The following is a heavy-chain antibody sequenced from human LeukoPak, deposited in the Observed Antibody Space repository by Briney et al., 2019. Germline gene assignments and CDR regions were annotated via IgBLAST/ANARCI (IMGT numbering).Heavy chain of an antibody. CDR2: INSDGSST. V-gene: IGHV3-74*01. CDR1: GFTFSSYW. J-gene: IGHJ4*02. D-gene: IGHD6-19*01. Sequence: GGSLRLSCAASGFTFSSYWMHWVRHAPGKGLVWVSRINSDGSSTNYADSVKGRFTISRDNAKNTLYLQMNSLRAEDTAVYYCARHRIAVAGRGGFDYWGQGTLVTVSS. CDR3: ARHRIAVAGRGGFDY.